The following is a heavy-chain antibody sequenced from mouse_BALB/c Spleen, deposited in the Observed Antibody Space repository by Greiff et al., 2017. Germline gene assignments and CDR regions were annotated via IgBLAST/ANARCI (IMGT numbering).Heavy chain of an antibody. V-gene: IGHV5-4*02. CDR2: ISDGGSYT. J-gene: IGHJ1*01. D-gene: IGHD1-1*01. CDR1: GFTFSDYY. Sequence: EVQLVESGGGLVKPGGSLKLSCAASGFTFSDYYMYWVRQTPEKRLEWVATISDGGSYTYYPDSVKGRFTISRDNAKNNLYLQMSSLKSEDTAMYYCARETVVAPFDVWGAGTTVTVSS. CDR3: ARETVVAPFDV.